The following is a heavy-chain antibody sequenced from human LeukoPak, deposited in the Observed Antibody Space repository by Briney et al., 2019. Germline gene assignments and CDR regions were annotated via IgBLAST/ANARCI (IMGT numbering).Heavy chain of an antibody. D-gene: IGHD2-2*01. J-gene: IGHJ4*02. CDR3: ARGRYCSSTSCSPSFYFDF. V-gene: IGHV1-18*01. CDR1: GGSFSNYA. CDR2: ISAYNGNI. Sequence: GASVKVSCKTSGGSFSNYAITWVRQAPGQGLEWMGWISAYNGNINYAQNFQGRVTMTTDTSTSTAYMELRSLRSDDTAVYYCARGRYCSSTSCSPSFYFDFWGQGTLVTVSS.